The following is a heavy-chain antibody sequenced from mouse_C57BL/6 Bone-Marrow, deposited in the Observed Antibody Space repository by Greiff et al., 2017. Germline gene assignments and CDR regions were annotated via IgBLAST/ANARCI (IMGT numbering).Heavy chain of an antibody. D-gene: IGHD2-5*01. J-gene: IGHJ4*01. Sequence: VQGVESGPELVKPGASVKISCKASGYSFTSYYIHWVKQRPGQGLEWIGWIYPGSGNTKYNEKFKGKATLTADTSSSTAYMQLSSLTSEDSAVYYCARKSNYYAMDYWGQGTSVTVSS. CDR1: GYSFTSYY. CDR3: ARKSNYYAMDY. CDR2: IYPGSGNT. V-gene: IGHV1-66*01.